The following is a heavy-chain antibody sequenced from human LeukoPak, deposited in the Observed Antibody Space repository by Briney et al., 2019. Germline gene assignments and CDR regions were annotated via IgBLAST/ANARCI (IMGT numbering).Heavy chain of an antibody. D-gene: IGHD6-6*01. CDR2: IYHSGST. V-gene: IGHV4-30-2*01. Sequence: SQTLSLTCTVSGGSISSGGYYWSWIRQPPGKGLEWIGYIYHSGSTYYNPSLKSRVTISVDRSKNQFSLKLSSVTAADTAVYYCARASIAARRTGLDYWGQGTLVTVSS. CDR1: GGSISSGGYY. J-gene: IGHJ4*02. CDR3: ARASIAARRTGLDY.